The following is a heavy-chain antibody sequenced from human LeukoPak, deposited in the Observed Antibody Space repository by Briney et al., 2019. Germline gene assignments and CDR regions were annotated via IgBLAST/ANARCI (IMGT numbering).Heavy chain of an antibody. Sequence: GESLKISCKGSGYSFTSYWIGWVRQMPGKGLEWMGIIYPGDSDTRYSPSFQGQVTISADKSISTAYLQWSSLKASDTAMYYCARLPVVVVAARSWDYFDYWGQGTLVTVSS. CDR3: ARLPVVVVAARSWDYFDY. D-gene: IGHD2-15*01. CDR1: GYSFTSYW. J-gene: IGHJ4*02. V-gene: IGHV5-51*01. CDR2: IYPGDSDT.